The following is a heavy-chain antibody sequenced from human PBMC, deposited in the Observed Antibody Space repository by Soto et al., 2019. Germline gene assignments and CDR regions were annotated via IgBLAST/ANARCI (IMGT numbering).Heavy chain of an antibody. CDR2: FDPEDGET. CDR1: GYTLTELS. J-gene: IGHJ4*02. CDR3: ATDRPGAGTVVVTAMSY. D-gene: IGHD2-21*02. Sequence: ASVKVSCKVSGYTLTELSMHWVRQAPGKGLEWMGGFDPEDGETIYAQKFQGRVTMTEDTSTDTAYMELSSLRSEDTAVYYCATDRPGAGTVVVTAMSYWGQGTLVPVSS. V-gene: IGHV1-24*01.